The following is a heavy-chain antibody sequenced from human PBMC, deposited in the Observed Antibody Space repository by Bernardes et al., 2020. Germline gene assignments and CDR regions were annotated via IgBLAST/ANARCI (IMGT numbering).Heavy chain of an antibody. J-gene: IGHJ4*02. V-gene: IGHV4-39*01. CDR3: AELSPFDYYFDY. CDR2: TYYTGTT. CDR1: NGSVTSGSIY. D-gene: IGHD3-9*01. Sequence: SKTLSVTCTVSNGSVTSGSIYWGWIRQPPGKGLEWIGSTYYTGTTYYNPSLKSRVTISVDTSKSQFSLRLISVTAADTAVYFCAELSPFDYYFDYWGQGTPVTVSS.